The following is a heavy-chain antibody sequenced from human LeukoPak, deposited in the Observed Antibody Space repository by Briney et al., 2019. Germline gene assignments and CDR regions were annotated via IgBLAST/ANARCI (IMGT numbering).Heavy chain of an antibody. CDR1: GGSFSTYY. J-gene: IGHJ4*02. Sequence: PSETLSLTCAVYGGSFSTYYWSWVRQPPGKGLEWIGEVHRSGSTNYKPSLKRRVTISIDRSKDQISLDLTSVTAADTAGYYCARELLNAPTPGAYWGQGILVTVSS. D-gene: IGHD2-21*01. CDR2: VHRSGST. CDR3: ARELLNAPTPGAY. V-gene: IGHV4-34*01.